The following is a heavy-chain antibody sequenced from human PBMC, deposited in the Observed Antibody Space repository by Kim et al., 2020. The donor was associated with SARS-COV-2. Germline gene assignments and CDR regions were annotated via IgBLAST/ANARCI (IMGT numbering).Heavy chain of an antibody. Sequence: SETLSLTCTVSGGSISSYYWSWIRQPPGKGLEWIGYIYYSGSTNYNPSLKSRVTISLDTSKNQFSLKLSSVTAADTAVYYCARAIVATIPVYDYWGQGTLVTVSS. V-gene: IGHV4-59*01. CDR2: IYYSGST. D-gene: IGHD5-12*01. CDR1: GGSISSYY. CDR3: ARAIVATIPVYDY. J-gene: IGHJ4*02.